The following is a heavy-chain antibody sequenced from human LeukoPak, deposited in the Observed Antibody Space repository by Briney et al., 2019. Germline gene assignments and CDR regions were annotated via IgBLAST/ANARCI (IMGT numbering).Heavy chain of an antibody. CDR1: GGSISSYY. V-gene: IGHV4-59*01. CDR2: FYYSGST. J-gene: IGHJ5*02. D-gene: IGHD3-10*01. Sequence: SETLSLTCTVSGGSISSYYWSWIRQPPGKGLEWIGYFYYSGSTYYNPPLRSRVTISVDTSKNQFSLKLSSVTAADTAVYYCARGGYYGSGNDFRFDPWGQGTLVTVSS. CDR3: ARGGYYGSGNDFRFDP.